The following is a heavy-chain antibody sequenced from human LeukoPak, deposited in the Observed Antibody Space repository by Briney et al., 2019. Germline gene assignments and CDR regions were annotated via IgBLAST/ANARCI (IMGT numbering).Heavy chain of an antibody. J-gene: IGHJ4*02. V-gene: IGHV3-23*01. D-gene: IGHD6-19*01. CDR1: GFTFSSYA. Sequence: GGSLRLSCAASGFTFSSYAMSWVRQAPGKGLECVSGISGNGGNTYYADSVKGRFTISRDNSKNTLYLQMNSLRAEDTAVYYCAKSVAVAAPFDYWGQGTLVTVSS. CDR2: ISGNGGNT. CDR3: AKSVAVAAPFDY.